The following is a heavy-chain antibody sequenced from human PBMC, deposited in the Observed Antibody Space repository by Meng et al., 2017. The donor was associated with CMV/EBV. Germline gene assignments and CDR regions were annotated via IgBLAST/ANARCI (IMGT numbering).Heavy chain of an antibody. CDR2: ISYDGSNK. Sequence: GGSLRLSCAASGFTFSSYAMHRVRQAPGKGLEWVAVISYDGSNKYYADSVKGRFTISRDNSKNTLYLQMNSLRAEDTAVYYCARDGSDFWSGYFSPYYYYGMDVWGQGTTVTVSS. CDR3: ARDGSDFWSGYFSPYYYYGMDV. D-gene: IGHD3-3*01. V-gene: IGHV3-30-3*01. J-gene: IGHJ6*02. CDR1: GFTFSSYA.